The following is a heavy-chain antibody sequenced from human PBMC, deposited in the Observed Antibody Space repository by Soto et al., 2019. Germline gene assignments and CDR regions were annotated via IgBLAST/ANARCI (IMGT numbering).Heavy chain of an antibody. Sequence: ASVKVSCKASGGTFSSYAISWVRQAPGQGLEWMGGIIPIFGTANYAQKFQGRVTITADESTSTAYMELSSLRSEDTAVYYCATGLYGGSYSLMRALDYWGQGTLVTVSS. CDR2: IIPIFGTA. D-gene: IGHD1-26*01. V-gene: IGHV1-69*13. CDR1: GGTFSSYA. CDR3: ATGLYGGSYSLMRALDY. J-gene: IGHJ4*02.